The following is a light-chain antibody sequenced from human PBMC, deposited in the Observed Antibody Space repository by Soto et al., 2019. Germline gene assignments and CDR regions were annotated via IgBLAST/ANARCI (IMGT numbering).Light chain of an antibody. CDR1: QSVRTT. Sequence: IVMTQSPASLSVSPGERATLSCRASQSVRTTAARYHQRPGQAPRLLIYGASKRATGVPGRFSGGGSGTDFTLTVTSLQSEDFGIYYCQQYTDWPTTFGQGTRVEIK. CDR3: QQYTDWPTT. V-gene: IGKV3-15*01. CDR2: GAS. J-gene: IGKJ1*01.